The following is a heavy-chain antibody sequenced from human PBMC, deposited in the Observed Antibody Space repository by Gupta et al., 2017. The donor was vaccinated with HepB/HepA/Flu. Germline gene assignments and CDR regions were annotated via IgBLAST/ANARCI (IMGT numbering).Heavy chain of an antibody. D-gene: IGHD3-10*01. CDR3: ARLPTINMIRGFDY. V-gene: IGHV5-51*01. J-gene: IGHJ4*02. CDR1: GYSFENYW. CDR2: IFPGDSDT. Sequence: EVQLMQSGVQVKKPGESLKISCEGSGYSFENYWIGWVRQMPGKGLEWMGIIFPGDSDTKYSPSFQGQVTISADRSVNTAYLQWTSLEASDSAFYYCARLPTINMIRGFDYWGQGTLVTVSS.